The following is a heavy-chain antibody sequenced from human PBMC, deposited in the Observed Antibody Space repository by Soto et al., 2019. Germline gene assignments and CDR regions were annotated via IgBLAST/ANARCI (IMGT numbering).Heavy chain of an antibody. D-gene: IGHD5-18*01. J-gene: IGHJ5*02. V-gene: IGHV4-31*03. CDR2: IYYSGST. CDR3: ARGGHSYGWVLGYNWFDP. CDR1: GGSISSGGYY. Sequence: SETLSLTCTVSGGSISSGGYYWSWIRQHPGKGLEWIGYIYYSGSTYYNPSLKSRVTISVDTSKNKFSLKLSSVTAADTAVYYCARGGHSYGWVLGYNWFDPWGQGTQVTVSS.